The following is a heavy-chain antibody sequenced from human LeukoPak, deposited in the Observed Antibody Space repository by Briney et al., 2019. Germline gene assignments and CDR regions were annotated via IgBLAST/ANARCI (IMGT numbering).Heavy chain of an antibody. D-gene: IGHD6-13*01. J-gene: IGHJ4*02. V-gene: IGHV3-74*01. Sequence: GGSLRLSCAASAFTFRTYWMNWVRQAPGKGLVWVSRIESDGSSTTYTDSVKGRFTTSRDNAATTLYLQMNSLRAEDTAVYYCARGSWSAAGTSIDYWGQGTLVTVSS. CDR1: AFTFRTYW. CDR2: IESDGSST. CDR3: ARGSWSAAGTSIDY.